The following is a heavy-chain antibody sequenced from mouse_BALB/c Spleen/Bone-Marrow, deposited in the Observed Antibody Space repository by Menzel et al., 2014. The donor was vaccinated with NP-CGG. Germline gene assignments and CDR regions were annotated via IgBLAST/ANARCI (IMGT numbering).Heavy chain of an antibody. Sequence: EVMLVESGGGLVQPGGSLKLSCAASGFDFSGFWMSWVRQAPGRGLEWIGEINPDSNTINYSPSLKDKFIISRDNAKNTPYLQMSEVRSEDTALYYCARLGYYGSFAYWGQGTLVTVSA. CDR3: ARLGYYGSFAY. CDR2: INPDSNTI. D-gene: IGHD1-2*01. V-gene: IGHV4-1*02. J-gene: IGHJ3*01. CDR1: GFDFSGFW.